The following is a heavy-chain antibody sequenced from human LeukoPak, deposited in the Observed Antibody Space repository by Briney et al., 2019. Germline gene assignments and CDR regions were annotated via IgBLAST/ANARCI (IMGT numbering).Heavy chain of an antibody. V-gene: IGHV4-61*02. D-gene: IGHD2-2*01. CDR2: IYTSGST. J-gene: IGHJ5*02. Sequence: SQTLSLTCTVSGGSISSGGYYWSWIRQPAGKGLEWIGRIYTSGSTNYKPSLKSRVTISVDTSKNQFSLKLSSVTAADTAVYYCARDGGAPAAINWFDPWGQGTLVTVSS. CDR3: ARDGGAPAAINWFDP. CDR1: GGSISSGGYY.